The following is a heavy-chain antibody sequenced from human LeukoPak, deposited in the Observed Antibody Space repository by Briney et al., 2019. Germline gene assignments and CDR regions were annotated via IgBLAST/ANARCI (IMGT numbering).Heavy chain of an antibody. J-gene: IGHJ4*02. CDR1: GYSFRDYW. CDR3: ARLYRSSSGGDF. D-gene: IGHD6-13*01. CDR2: IYGDESET. V-gene: IGHV5-51*01. Sequence: GESLKISCKGFGYSFRDYWIGWVRQMPGRGLEWMGIIYGDESETRYSPSFQGQVTISADKSISTAYLQWSSLKASDTAMYYCARLYRSSSGGDFWGQGTLVTVSS.